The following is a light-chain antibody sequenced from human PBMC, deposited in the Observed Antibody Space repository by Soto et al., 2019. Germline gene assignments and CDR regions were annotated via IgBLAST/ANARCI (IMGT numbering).Light chain of an antibody. CDR2: DAS. CDR3: QQRSTLFT. CDR1: QSVSSY. J-gene: IGKJ3*01. V-gene: IGKV3-11*01. Sequence: EIVLTQSPATLSLSPGERATLSCRASQSVSSYLAWYQQKPGQAPRLLIYDASNRATGIPARFSGSGSGTDFTLTISSLEPGDFAVYYCQQRSTLFTFGPGTKVDIK.